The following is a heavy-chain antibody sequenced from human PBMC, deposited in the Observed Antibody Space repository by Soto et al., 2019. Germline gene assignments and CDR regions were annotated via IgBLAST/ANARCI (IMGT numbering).Heavy chain of an antibody. Sequence: GGSLRLSCAASGFRFSSDAMNWVRQAPGKGLEWISSITTGGHDIYYADSVKGRFTISRDNARNSLYLQMDSLRAEDTAVYYCARSAGDFWSGFYSYNYMEVWGKGSMVTVSS. D-gene: IGHD3-3*01. CDR1: GFRFSSDA. CDR3: ARSAGDFWSGFYSYNYMEV. CDR2: ITTGGHDI. J-gene: IGHJ6*03. V-gene: IGHV3-21*01.